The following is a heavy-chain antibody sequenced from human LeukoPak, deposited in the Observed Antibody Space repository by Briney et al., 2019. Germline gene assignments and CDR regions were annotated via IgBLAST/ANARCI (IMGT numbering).Heavy chain of an antibody. CDR3: ARDGTYTDYDPDFDI. Sequence: GGSLRLSCAASGFTFSRFWMSWARQAPGKGLEWVANIKQDGSEKYYVDSVKSRFTISRDNAKNSLYLQMNSLRAEDTAVFYCARDGTYTDYDPDFDIWGQGTLVTVSS. CDR2: IKQDGSEK. V-gene: IGHV3-7*04. CDR1: GFTFSRFW. J-gene: IGHJ4*02. D-gene: IGHD5-12*01.